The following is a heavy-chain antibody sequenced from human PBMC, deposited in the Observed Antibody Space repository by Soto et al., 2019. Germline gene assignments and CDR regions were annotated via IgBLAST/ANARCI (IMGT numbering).Heavy chain of an antibody. CDR1: GLTFSMHS. D-gene: IGHD3-22*01. CDR3: VKEANPFINTLVVLIFDY. Sequence: CVSMRLSCSAAGLTFSMHSVHWVGRTSRKAFEYVSAISRDGRSTFYADSVKGRFTISRDNSKNTLYLRMNSLRSDDTAVYYCVKEANPFINTLVVLIFDYWGQGTQVTVSS. CDR2: ISRDGRST. V-gene: IGHV3-64D*08. J-gene: IGHJ4*02.